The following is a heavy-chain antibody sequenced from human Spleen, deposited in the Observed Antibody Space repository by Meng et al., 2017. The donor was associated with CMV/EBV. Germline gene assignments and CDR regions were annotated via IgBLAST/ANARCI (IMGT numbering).Heavy chain of an antibody. D-gene: IGHD2-2*02. CDR2: ISAYNGNT. CDR1: GYSFSSYA. CDR3: ARGPSTGYCSSTSCYTGAFDI. V-gene: IGHV1-18*01. Sequence: ASVKVSCKASGYSFSSYAISWVRQAPGQGLEWMGWISAYNGNTNYAQKLQGRVTMTTDTSTSTAYMELRSLRSDDTAVYYCARGPSTGYCSSTSCYTGAFDIWGQGTMVTVSS. J-gene: IGHJ3*02.